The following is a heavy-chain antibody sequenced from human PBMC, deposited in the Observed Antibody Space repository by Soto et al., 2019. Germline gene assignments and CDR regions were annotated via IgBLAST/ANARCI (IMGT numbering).Heavy chain of an antibody. CDR3: ARDRWSGSYSWAEYFQH. J-gene: IGHJ1*01. CDR1: GFTFSDYY. Sequence: GGSLRLSCAASGFTFSDYYMSWIRQAPGKGLEWVSYISSSSSYTNYADSVKGRFTNSRDNAKNSLYLQMNSLRAEDTAVYYCARDRWSGSYSWAEYFQHWGQGTLVTVSS. D-gene: IGHD1-26*01. V-gene: IGHV3-11*06. CDR2: ISSSSSYT.